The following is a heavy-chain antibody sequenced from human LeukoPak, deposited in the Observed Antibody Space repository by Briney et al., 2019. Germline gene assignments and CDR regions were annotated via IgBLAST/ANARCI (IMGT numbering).Heavy chain of an antibody. Sequence: SETLSLTCAVYGGSFSGYYWSWIRQPPGKGLEWIGEINHSGSTNYNPSLKSRVTISVDTSKNQFSLKLSSVTAADTAVYYCARRYYGDYGHWLDPWGQGTLVTVSS. J-gene: IGHJ5*02. CDR3: ARRYYGDYGHWLDP. D-gene: IGHD4-17*01. CDR2: INHSGST. CDR1: GGSFSGYY. V-gene: IGHV4-34*01.